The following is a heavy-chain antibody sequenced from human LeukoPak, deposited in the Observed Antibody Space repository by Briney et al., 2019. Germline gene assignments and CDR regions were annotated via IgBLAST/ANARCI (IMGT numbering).Heavy chain of an antibody. CDR3: ARQTRDGYSYGPGVY. D-gene: IGHD5-18*01. J-gene: IGHJ4*02. CDR1: GGSISSYY. CDR2: IYHSGST. Sequence: PSETLSLTCTVSGGSISSYYWSWIRQPPGKGLEWIGSIYHSGSTYYNPSLKSRVTISVDTSKNQFSLKLSSVTAADTAVYYCARQTRDGYSYGPGVYWGQGTLVTVSS. V-gene: IGHV4-59*08.